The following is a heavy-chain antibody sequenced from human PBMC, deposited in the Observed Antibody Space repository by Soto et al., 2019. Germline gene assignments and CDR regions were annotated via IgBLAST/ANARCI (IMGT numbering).Heavy chain of an antibody. V-gene: IGHV3-11*01. Sequence: QVQLVESGGGLVKPGGSLRLSCAASGFTFSDYYMSWVRQAPGKGLEWISDISGVGTNKYYAGSVKGRFTISRDNAKNLPDLPLDRLRAEDTAVYYCARELVVVVAATNYNVMDVWGQGTTVTVSS. CDR1: GFTFSDYY. D-gene: IGHD2-15*01. CDR3: ARELVVVVAATNYNVMDV. J-gene: IGHJ6*02. CDR2: ISGVGTNK.